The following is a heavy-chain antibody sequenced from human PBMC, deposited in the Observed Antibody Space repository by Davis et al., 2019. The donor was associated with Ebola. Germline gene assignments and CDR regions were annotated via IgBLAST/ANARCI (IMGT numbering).Heavy chain of an antibody. J-gene: IGHJ4*02. Sequence: GESLKISCKASGYSFTSYWIGWVRQMPGKGLEWMGIIHPSDSDTRYSPSFQGQVTMSVDKSISTAYLQWSSLKASDTAMYYGARHDQSGTYSLGYWGQGTLVSVSS. D-gene: IGHD1-26*01. V-gene: IGHV5-51*01. CDR2: IHPSDSDT. CDR1: GYSFTSYW. CDR3: ARHDQSGTYSLGY.